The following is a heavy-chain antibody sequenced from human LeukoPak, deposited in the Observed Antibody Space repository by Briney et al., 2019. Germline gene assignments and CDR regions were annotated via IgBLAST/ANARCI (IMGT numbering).Heavy chain of an antibody. Sequence: GGSLRLSCAASGFTVSSNYMSWVRQAPGKGLEWVSVIYSGGSTYYADSVKGRFTISRDNSKNTLYLQMNSLRAEDTAVYYCARALDEGARFDYWGQGTPVTVSS. CDR1: GFTVSSNY. CDR2: IYSGGST. V-gene: IGHV3-53*05. CDR3: ARALDEGARFDY. J-gene: IGHJ4*02.